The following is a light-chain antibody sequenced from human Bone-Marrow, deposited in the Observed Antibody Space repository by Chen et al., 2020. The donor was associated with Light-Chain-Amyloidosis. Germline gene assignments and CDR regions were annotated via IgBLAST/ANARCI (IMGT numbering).Light chain of an antibody. V-gene: IGKV2-30*02. CDR1: QGLVHSDGNTY. CDR2: KVF. Sequence: DVVMTQSPLSLSVSLGQPASISCRSSQGLVHSDGNTYLNWFHQRPGQSPRRLIYKVFNRDSGVPDRFSGSGSGTDFTLKISRVDAEEVGIDYCMQGTHWPPVTFGQGTKLDIK. CDR3: MQGTHWPPVT. J-gene: IGKJ2*01.